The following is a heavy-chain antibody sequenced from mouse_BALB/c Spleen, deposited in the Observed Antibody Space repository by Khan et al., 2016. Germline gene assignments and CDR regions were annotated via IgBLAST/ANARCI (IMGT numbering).Heavy chain of an antibody. V-gene: IGHV9-4*02. CDR3: AGIYSDYEGYAMDY. CDR1: GYTFTTAG. CDR2: INTHSGVP. J-gene: IGHJ4*01. Sequence: QIQLVQSGPELKKPGETVRISCKASGYTFTTAGMQWVQKMPGKGLKWIGWINTHSGVPKYAEDFKGRFAFSLETSASTAYLQIRNLKNEDTATYFCAGIYSDYEGYAMDYWGQGTSVTVSS. D-gene: IGHD2-4*01.